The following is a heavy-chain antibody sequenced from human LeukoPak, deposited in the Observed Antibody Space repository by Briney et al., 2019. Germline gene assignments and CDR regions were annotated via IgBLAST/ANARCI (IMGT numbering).Heavy chain of an antibody. J-gene: IGHJ4*02. V-gene: IGHV3-23*01. CDR2: ISGSGGYT. D-gene: IGHD6-13*01. CDR3: ARDGAADY. Sequence: PGGSLRLSCAASGFTFSSYAMSWVRQAPGKGLEWVSGISGSGGYTYYADSVKGRFTIFRDNAKNSLYLQMNSLRAEDTAVYYCARDGAADYWGQGTLVTVSS. CDR1: GFTFSSYA.